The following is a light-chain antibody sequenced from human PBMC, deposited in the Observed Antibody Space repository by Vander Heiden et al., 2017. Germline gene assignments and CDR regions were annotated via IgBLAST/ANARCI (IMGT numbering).Light chain of an antibody. Sequence: EIVMTQSLDSLAVSLGERATINCKSSQNVLYSSNNKNYLAWYQQKPGQPPKLLIYWASTRESGVPDRFSGSGSGTDFTLTISSLQAEDVAVYYCQQYYNTPYTFGQGTKLEIK. V-gene: IGKV4-1*01. CDR1: QNVLYSSNNKNY. CDR3: QQYYNTPYT. CDR2: WAS. J-gene: IGKJ2*01.